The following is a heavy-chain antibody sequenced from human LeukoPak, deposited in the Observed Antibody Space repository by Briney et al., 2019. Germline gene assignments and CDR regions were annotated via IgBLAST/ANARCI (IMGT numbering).Heavy chain of an antibody. J-gene: IGHJ3*01. Sequence: SETLSLTCTVSSGSISSSTYYWGWIRQPPGKGLEWIGTIYYTGSTYYNPSLKSRVTISVDTSKNQFSLKLTSVTAADTAVYYCASHTVVVTATHDAFAFWGQGTMVTVSS. V-gene: IGHV4-39*07. D-gene: IGHD2-21*02. CDR2: IYYTGST. CDR1: SGSISSSTYY. CDR3: ASHTVVVTATHDAFAF.